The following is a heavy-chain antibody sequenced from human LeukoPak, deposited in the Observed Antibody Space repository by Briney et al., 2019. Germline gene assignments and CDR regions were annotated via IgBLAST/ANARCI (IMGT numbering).Heavy chain of an antibody. CDR1: GFTFDDYA. J-gene: IGHJ2*01. CDR3: AKDKTFQLDIHDWYFDL. D-gene: IGHD1-1*01. CDR2: ISWNSGST. V-gene: IGHV3-9*03. Sequence: GGSLRLSCAASGFTFDDYAMHWVRQAPGKGLEWVSGISWNSGSTVYADSVKGRFTISRDNAKNSLYLQMNSLRADDMAFYYCAKDKTFQLDIHDWYFDLWGRGTLVTVSS.